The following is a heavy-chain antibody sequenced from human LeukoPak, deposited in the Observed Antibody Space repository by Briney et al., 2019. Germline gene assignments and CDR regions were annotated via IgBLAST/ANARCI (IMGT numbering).Heavy chain of an antibody. D-gene: IGHD2-2*01. CDR3: AKGGYCSSTGCPFDY. CDR1: GFTFSSYA. CDR2: ISGGGGKT. Sequence: GWSLRLSCAASGFTFSSYAMSGVRQSPWKGADWVPGISGGGGKTYYADSGKGRLTISRDNSTNTLYLQVNSMRGEDTAVYYCAKGGYCSSTGCPFDYWGQGTLVTVSS. V-gene: IGHV3-23*01. J-gene: IGHJ4*02.